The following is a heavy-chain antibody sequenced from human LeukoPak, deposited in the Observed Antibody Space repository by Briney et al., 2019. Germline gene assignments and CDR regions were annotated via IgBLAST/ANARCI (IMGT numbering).Heavy chain of an antibody. V-gene: IGHV3-7*01. J-gene: IGHJ4*02. CDR2: IKTDVSQI. Sequence: GGYLRLSCAASAFTFSNYWMTRVRQAPGKGLEWEATIKTDVSQINYVSSVKGRFSISRDNAKNSLYLQMNSLRAEETAMYYCARDLNWETYWGEGTLVSVSS. CDR1: AFTFSNYW. CDR3: ARDLNWETY. D-gene: IGHD7-27*01.